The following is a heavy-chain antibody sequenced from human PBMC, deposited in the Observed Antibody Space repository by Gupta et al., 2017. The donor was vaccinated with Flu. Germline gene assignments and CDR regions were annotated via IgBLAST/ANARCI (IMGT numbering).Heavy chain of an antibody. J-gene: IGHJ6*03. Sequence: WIGEINHSGSPNYNPSLKSRVTISVDTSKNQFSLKLSSVTAADTAVYYCAILGYCSSTSCRRSFYYYYYMDVWGKVTTVTVSS. CDR2: INHSGSP. D-gene: IGHD2-2*01. CDR3: AILGYCSSTSCRRSFYYYYYMDV. V-gene: IGHV4-34*01.